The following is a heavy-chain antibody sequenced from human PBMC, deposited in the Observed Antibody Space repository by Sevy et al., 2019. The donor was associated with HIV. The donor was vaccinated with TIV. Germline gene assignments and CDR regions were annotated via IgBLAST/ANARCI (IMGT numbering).Heavy chain of an antibody. V-gene: IGHV3-48*03. D-gene: IGHD2-21*01. CDR2: ISSSGSSI. Sequence: GGSLRLSCTASGFTFSSYDMNWVRQAPGKGLEWVSKISSSGSSIYYADSVKGRFTISRDNAKNSLNLQMNSLRAEDTAVYYCTRNGGACDNGCDPWGQGTLVTVSS. CDR3: TRNGGACDNGCDP. J-gene: IGHJ5*02. CDR1: GFTFSSYD.